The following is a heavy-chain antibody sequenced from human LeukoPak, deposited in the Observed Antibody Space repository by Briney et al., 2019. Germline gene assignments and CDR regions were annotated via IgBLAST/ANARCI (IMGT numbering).Heavy chain of an antibody. D-gene: IGHD5-24*01. CDR3: ARLEMATINFDY. CDR1: GGSISSSGYY. J-gene: IGHJ4*02. V-gene: IGHV4-39*01. CDR2: FSYTGNT. Sequence: SETLSLTCTVSGGSISSSGYYWGWIRQPPGKGLEWIGSFSYTGNTFYNPSLKSRVTISVDTSKNQFSLKLRSVTAADTAVYYCARLEMATINFDYWGQGTLVTVSS.